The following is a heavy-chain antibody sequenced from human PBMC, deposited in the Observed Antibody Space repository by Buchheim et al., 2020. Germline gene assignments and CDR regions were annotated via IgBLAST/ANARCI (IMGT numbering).Heavy chain of an antibody. V-gene: IGHV1-2*04. J-gene: IGHJ4*02. CDR3: AREMITFGGVLRYYYFDY. CDR2: INPNSGGT. CDR1: GYTFTGYY. D-gene: IGHD3-16*01. Sequence: QVQLVQSGAEVKKPGASVKVSCKASGYTFTGYYMHWVRQAPGQGLEWMGWINPNSGGTNYAQKFQGWVTMTRDTSISTASMELSRLRSDDTAVYYCAREMITFGGVLRYYYFDYWGQGTL.